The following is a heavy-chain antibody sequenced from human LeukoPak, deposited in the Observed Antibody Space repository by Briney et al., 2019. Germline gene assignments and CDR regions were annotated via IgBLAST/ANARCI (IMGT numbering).Heavy chain of an antibody. D-gene: IGHD2-2*01. CDR3: AKTGNIVVVPAANPDFDY. V-gene: IGHV3-23*01. CDR2: ISGSGGST. CDR1: GFTFSSYA. J-gene: IGHJ4*02. Sequence: PGGSLRLSCAASGFTFSSYAMSWVRHAPGKGLEWVSAISGSGGSTYYADSVKGRFTISRDNSKNTLYLQMNSLRAEDTAVYYCAKTGNIVVVPAANPDFDYWGQGTLVTVSS.